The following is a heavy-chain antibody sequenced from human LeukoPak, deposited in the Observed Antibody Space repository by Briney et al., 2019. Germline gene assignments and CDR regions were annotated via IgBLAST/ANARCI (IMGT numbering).Heavy chain of an antibody. V-gene: IGHV3-21*01. D-gene: IGHD5/OR15-5a*01. Sequence: PGGSLRLSCAASGFTISSYSMNWVRQAQGKGLEWVSPIRSGSSYKYYADSVKGRLTVSRDNAKNSLFLQVNSLRAEDTDVSYCARDFDSVYGRYIACWGPGSLVTVSS. CDR1: GFTISSYS. J-gene: IGHJ4*02. CDR3: ARDFDSVYGRYIAC. CDR2: IRSGSSYK.